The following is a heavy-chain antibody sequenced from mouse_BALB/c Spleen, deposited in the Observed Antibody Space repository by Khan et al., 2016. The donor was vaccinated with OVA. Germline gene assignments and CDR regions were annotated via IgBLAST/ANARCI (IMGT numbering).Heavy chain of an antibody. CDR2: INPTNGYT. CDR1: GYTFTSYT. CDR3: SRDGAYYRNDGWFAY. J-gene: IGHJ3*01. Sequence: QVQLKQSGAELARPGASVKMSCKASGYTFTSYTMYWVKQRPGQGLDWIGYINPTNGYTNYNQKFKDKATLTADKSSSTAYMQLSSLTSDDSAVYYCSRDGAYYRNDGWFAYWGQGTLVTVSA. D-gene: IGHD2-14*01. V-gene: IGHV1-4*01.